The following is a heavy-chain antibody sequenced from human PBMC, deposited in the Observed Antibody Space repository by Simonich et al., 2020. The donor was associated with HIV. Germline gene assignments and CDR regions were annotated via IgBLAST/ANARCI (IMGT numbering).Heavy chain of an antibody. D-gene: IGHD6-19*01. Sequence: QVQLQESGPGLVKPSETLSLTCTVSGGSISSYYWSWIRQPPGKGLEWIWYIYYSGSTNYNPSLKSRVTSSVDTSKDQVSLKLSSVTAADTAIYYCARGRPPGFSNGWYHFDFWGQGTLVTVSP. V-gene: IGHV4-59*12. CDR3: ARGRPPGFSNGWYHFDF. CDR1: GGSISSYY. J-gene: IGHJ4*02. CDR2: IYYSGST.